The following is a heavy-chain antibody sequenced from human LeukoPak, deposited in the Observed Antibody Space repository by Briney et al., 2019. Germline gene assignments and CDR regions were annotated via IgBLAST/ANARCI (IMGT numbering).Heavy chain of an antibody. CDR1: GGSISSSSYY. D-gene: IGHD1-26*01. V-gene: IGHV4-39*07. CDR2: IYYSGST. J-gene: IGHJ4*02. CDR3: ASGELPLIDY. Sequence: PSETLSLTCTVSGGSISSSSYYWGWIRQPPGKGLEWIGSIYYSGSTYYNPSLKSRVTISVDTSKNQFSLKLSSVTAADTAVYYCASGELPLIDYWGQGTLVTVSS.